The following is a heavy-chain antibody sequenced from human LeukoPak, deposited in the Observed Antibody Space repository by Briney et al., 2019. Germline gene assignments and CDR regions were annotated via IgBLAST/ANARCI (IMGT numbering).Heavy chain of an antibody. CDR2: IYYSGST. Sequence: SETLSLTCTVSGGSISSGGYYWSWIRQHPGKGLEWIGYIYYSGSTFHNPSLKSRVTISVDTSKNQFSLKLSSVTAADTAVYYCASTHCSGDSCYSGGWFDPWGQGTLVTVSS. CDR1: GGSISSGGYY. V-gene: IGHV4-31*03. D-gene: IGHD2-15*01. J-gene: IGHJ5*02. CDR3: ASTHCSGDSCYSGGWFDP.